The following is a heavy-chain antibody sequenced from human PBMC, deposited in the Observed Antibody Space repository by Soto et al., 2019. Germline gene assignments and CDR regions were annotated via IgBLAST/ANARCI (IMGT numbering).Heavy chain of an antibody. D-gene: IGHD5-18*01. CDR3: VKILQYSYGLPH. CDR2: INSNGGST. Sequence: GGSLRLSCSASGFTFSSYAMHCVRQAPGKGLEYVSAINSNGGSTYYADSVKGRFTISRDNSKNTLYLQMSSLRAEDTAVYYCVKILQYSYGLPHWGQGTLVTVSS. J-gene: IGHJ4*02. CDR1: GFTFSSYA. V-gene: IGHV3-64D*06.